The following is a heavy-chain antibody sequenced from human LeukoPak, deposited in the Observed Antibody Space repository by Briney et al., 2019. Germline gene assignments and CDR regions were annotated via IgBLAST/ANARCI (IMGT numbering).Heavy chain of an antibody. CDR1: GFTFSTYS. CDR3: ARDREKQQLPQFFYYYYMDV. J-gene: IGHJ6*03. D-gene: IGHD6-13*01. Sequence: AGGSLRLSCAASGFTFSTYSMNWVRQAPGKGLEWLSYISTSSSTMYYADSVKGRFTISRDNARNSLYLQMNSLRAEDTAVYYCARDREKQQLPQFFYYYYMDVWGKGTTVTVSS. V-gene: IGHV3-48*01. CDR2: ISTSSSTM.